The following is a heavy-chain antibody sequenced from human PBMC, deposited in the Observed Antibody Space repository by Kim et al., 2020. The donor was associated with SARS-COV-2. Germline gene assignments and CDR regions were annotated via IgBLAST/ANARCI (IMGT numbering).Heavy chain of an antibody. D-gene: IGHD4-17*01. CDR1: GYTLTELS. CDR2: FDPEDGET. CDR3: ATEQPGDYVDYYYYGMDV. J-gene: IGHJ6*02. Sequence: ASVKVSCKVSGYTLTELSMHWVRQAPGKGLEWMGGFDPEDGETIYAQKFQGRVTMTEDTSTDTAYMELSSLRSEDTAVYYCATEQPGDYVDYYYYGMDVWGQGTTVTVSS. V-gene: IGHV1-24*01.